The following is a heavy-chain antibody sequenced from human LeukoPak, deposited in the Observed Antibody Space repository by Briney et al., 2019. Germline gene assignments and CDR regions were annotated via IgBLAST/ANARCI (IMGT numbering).Heavy chain of an antibody. J-gene: IGHJ4*02. V-gene: IGHV4-38-2*02. CDR1: GYSISSGYY. CDR3: ARRSSGSYYFDY. CDR2: IYHSGST. Sequence: SETLSLTCTVSGYSISSGYYWGWIRQPPGKGLEWIGSIYHSGSTYYNPSLKSRVTISVDTSKNQFSLKLSSVTAADTAVYYCARRSSGSYYFDYWGQGTLVTVSS. D-gene: IGHD1-26*01.